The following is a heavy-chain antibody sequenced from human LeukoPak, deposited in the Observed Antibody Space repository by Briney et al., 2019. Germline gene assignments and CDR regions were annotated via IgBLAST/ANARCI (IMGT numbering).Heavy chain of an antibody. D-gene: IGHD3-3*01. V-gene: IGHV4-34*01. CDR2: INHSGST. Sequence: SETLSLTCAVYGGSFSGYYWSWIRQPPGKGLEWIGEINHSGSTNYNPSLKSRVTISVDTSKNQFSLKLSSVTAADTAVYYCARGASITIFGVVYYYYYMDVWGKGTTVTVSS. CDR1: GGSFSGYY. J-gene: IGHJ6*03. CDR3: ARGASITIFGVVYYYYYMDV.